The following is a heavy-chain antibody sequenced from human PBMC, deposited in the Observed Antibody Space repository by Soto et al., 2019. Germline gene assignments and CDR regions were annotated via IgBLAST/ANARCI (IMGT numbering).Heavy chain of an antibody. CDR1: GYTFTSHH. CDR2: ISTYNGYT. D-gene: IGHD2-15*01. CDR3: ATLVPPSLDRYSDMDV. Sequence: ASVKVSCKASGYTFTSHHISWVRHSPGQGLEWMGWISTYNGYTISAQKFQDRVTLTTDTSTSTAYMELRSLTSDDTAVYFCATLVPPSLDRYSDMDVWGQGTTVTVSS. V-gene: IGHV1-18*04. J-gene: IGHJ6*02.